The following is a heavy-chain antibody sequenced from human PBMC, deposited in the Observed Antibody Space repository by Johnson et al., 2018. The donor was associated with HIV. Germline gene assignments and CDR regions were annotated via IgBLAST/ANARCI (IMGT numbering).Heavy chain of an antibody. Sequence: VQLVESGGGVVRPGGSLRLSCAASGFTFDDYGMTWVRQAPGKGLEWVSVIYSGGTTYYADSVKGRFTISRDTSENTVYLQMNSLRAEDTAVYYCAREGDGGAFDIWGQGTMVTVSS. D-gene: IGHD3-16*01. CDR2: IYSGGTT. V-gene: IGHV3-66*01. CDR3: AREGDGGAFDI. J-gene: IGHJ3*02. CDR1: GFTFDDYG.